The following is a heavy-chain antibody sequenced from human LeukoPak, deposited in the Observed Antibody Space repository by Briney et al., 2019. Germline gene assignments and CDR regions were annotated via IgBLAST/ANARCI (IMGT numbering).Heavy chain of an antibody. D-gene: IGHD3-16*01. CDR3: ARWGSITTARFDY. V-gene: IGHV4-59*01. J-gene: IGHJ4*02. Sequence: SETLSFTSTFPGASISISYWTWIGQPPGKGLEWIGYIYYSGSTNYNPSLKSRVTISVDTSKNQFSLELSSVTAADTAVYYCARWGSITTARFDYWGQGALVTVSS. CDR2: IYYSGST. CDR1: GASISISY.